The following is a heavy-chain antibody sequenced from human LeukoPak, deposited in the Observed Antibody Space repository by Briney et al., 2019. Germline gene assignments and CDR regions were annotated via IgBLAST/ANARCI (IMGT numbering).Heavy chain of an antibody. CDR1: GGSIRSYY. CDR2: IYYTGST. V-gene: IGHV4-59*01. CDR3: ATRIWDAFDI. D-gene: IGHD2-15*01. Sequence: SETLSLTCIVSGGSIRSYYWSWIRQPPGKGLEWIGYIYYTGSTSYNPSLKSRVTISMDTSKNQFSLKLNSVTAADTAVYYCATRIWDAFDIRGQGTMVTVSS. J-gene: IGHJ3*02.